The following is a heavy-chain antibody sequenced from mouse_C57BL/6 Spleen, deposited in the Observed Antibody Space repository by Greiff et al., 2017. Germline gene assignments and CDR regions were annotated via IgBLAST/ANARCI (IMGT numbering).Heavy chain of an antibody. CDR3: ARHLLPGGCDY. CDR2: ISSGGSYT. D-gene: IGHD3-3*01. Sequence: DVMLVESGGDLVKPGGSLKLSCAASGFTFSSYGMSWVRQTPDKRLEWVATISSGGSYTYYPDSVKGRFTISRDNAKNTLYLQMSSLKSEDTAMYYCARHLLPGGCDYWGQGTTLTVSS. J-gene: IGHJ2*01. CDR1: GFTFSSYG. V-gene: IGHV5-6*02.